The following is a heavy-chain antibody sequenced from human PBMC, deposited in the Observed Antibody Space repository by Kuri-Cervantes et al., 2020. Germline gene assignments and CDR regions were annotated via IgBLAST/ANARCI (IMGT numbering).Heavy chain of an antibody. D-gene: IGHD6-19*01. CDR2: IHTSGDT. V-gene: IGHV4-4*07. J-gene: IGHJ5*02. Sequence: SETLSLTCTVSGGSISSYYWSWMRQPAGKGLEWIGRIHTSGDTNYNPSLESRVTMSVDTSKNHFSLKSSSLTAADTGVYCCAREVAGPLGWFGPWGQGIPVTVSS. CDR1: GGSISSYY. CDR3: AREVAGPLGWFGP.